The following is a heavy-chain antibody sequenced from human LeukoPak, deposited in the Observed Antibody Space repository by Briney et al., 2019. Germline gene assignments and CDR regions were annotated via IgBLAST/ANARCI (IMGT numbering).Heavy chain of an antibody. D-gene: IGHD6-13*01. CDR2: INHSGST. CDR1: GGSFSGYY. Sequence: SETLSLTCAVYGGSFSGYYWSWIRQPPGKGLEWIEEINHSGSTNYNPSLKSRVTISVDTSKNQFSLKLRSVTAADTAVYYCARGSTIAAAGGVDYWGQGTLVTVSS. CDR3: ARGSTIAAAGGVDY. V-gene: IGHV4-34*01. J-gene: IGHJ4*02.